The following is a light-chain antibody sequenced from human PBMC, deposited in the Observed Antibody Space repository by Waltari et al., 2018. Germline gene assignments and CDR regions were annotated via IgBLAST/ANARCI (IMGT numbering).Light chain of an antibody. V-gene: IGLV1-44*01. J-gene: IGLJ2*01. CDR1: SSNIGSNT. CDR3: AAWDDSLNVLV. Sequence: QSVLTQSPSASETPGQKVTISCSGSSSNIGSNTVSWYQQLPGTATKLLICSNNHRPSGVPDRFSGSKSGTSASLARRGLQSDDEADYYCAAWDDSLNVLVFGGGTKLTVL. CDR2: SNN.